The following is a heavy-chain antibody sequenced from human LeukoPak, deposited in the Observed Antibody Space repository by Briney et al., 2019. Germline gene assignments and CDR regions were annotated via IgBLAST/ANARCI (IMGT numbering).Heavy chain of an antibody. CDR1: GYTFTGYY. Sequence: AASVKVSCKASGYTFTGYYMHWVRQAPGQGLEWMGWINPNGGGTNYAQKFQGRVTMTRDTSISTAYMELSRLRSDDTAVYYCARDGVGSYGFDYWGQGTLVTVSS. CDR3: ARDGVGSYGFDY. D-gene: IGHD3-16*01. V-gene: IGHV1-2*02. J-gene: IGHJ4*02. CDR2: INPNGGGT.